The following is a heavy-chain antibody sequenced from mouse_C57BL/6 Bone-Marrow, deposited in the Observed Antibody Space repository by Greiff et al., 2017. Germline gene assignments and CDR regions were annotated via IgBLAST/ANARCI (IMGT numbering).Heavy chain of an antibody. CDR3: ARHIMY. Sequence: EVQLVESGGGLVQPGGSLKLSCAASGFTFSDYYMYWVRQTPEKRLEWVAYISNGGGSTYYPDTVKGRFTISRDNAKNTLYLQMSRLKSEDTAMYYCARHIMYWGQGTLVTVS. CDR1: GFTFSDYY. CDR2: ISNGGGST. V-gene: IGHV5-12*01. D-gene: IGHD1-1*01. J-gene: IGHJ3*01.